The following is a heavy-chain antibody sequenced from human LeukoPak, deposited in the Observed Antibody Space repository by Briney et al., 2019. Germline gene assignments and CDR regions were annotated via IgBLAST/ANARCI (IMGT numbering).Heavy chain of an antibody. V-gene: IGHV4-59*12. J-gene: IGHJ4*02. CDR2: IYYSGST. D-gene: IGHD2-2*01. CDR3: ARDDCSSTSCYCDY. Sequence: PSETLSLTCTVSGGSISSYYWSWIRQPPGKGLEWIGYIYYSGSTNYNPSLKSRVTISVDTSKNQFSLKLSSVTAADTAVYYCARDDCSSTSCYCDYWGQGTLVTVSS. CDR1: GGSISSYY.